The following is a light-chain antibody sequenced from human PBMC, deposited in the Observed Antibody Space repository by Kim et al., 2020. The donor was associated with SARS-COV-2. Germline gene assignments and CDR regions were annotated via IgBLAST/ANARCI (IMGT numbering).Light chain of an antibody. CDR2: WAS. V-gene: IGKV4-1*01. Sequence: ATINCKSSQSVLYSPNNKNYLAWYQQKPGQPPKLLIYWASTRESGVPARFSGSGSGTDFTLTISSLQAEDVAVYYCQQYYSTPLTFGGGTKVEIK. CDR1: QSVLYSPNNKNY. J-gene: IGKJ4*01. CDR3: QQYYSTPLT.